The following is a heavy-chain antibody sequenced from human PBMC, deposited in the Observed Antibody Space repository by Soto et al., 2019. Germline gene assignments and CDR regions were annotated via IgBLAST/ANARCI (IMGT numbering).Heavy chain of an antibody. V-gene: IGHV3-33*01. CDR1: GFTFSSYG. CDR3: ASHYCSGGSCFPYYFDY. CDR2: IWYDGSNK. Sequence: EGSLRLSCAASGFTFSSYGMHWVRQAPGKGLEWVAVIWYDGSNKYYADSVKGRFTISRDNSKNTLYLQMNSLRAEDTAVYYCASHYCSGGSCFPYYFDYWGQGTLVTVSS. J-gene: IGHJ4*02. D-gene: IGHD2-15*01.